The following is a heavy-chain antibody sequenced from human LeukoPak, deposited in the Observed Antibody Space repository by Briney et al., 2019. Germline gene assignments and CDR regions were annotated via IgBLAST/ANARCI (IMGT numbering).Heavy chain of an antibody. CDR2: ISSNGGST. CDR1: GFTFSSYA. Sequence: GSLKLSCSASGFTFSSYAMHWVRQAPGKGLEYVSAISSNGGSTYYADSVKGRFTISRDNSKNTLYLQMSSLRAEDTAVYYCVKEMGLRYFDWLSNYFDYWGQGTLVNVSS. D-gene: IGHD3-9*01. CDR3: VKEMGLRYFDWLSNYFDY. V-gene: IGHV3-64D*06. J-gene: IGHJ4*02.